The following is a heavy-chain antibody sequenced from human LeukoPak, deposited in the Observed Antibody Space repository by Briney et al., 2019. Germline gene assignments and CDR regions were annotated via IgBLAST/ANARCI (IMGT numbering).Heavy chain of an antibody. D-gene: IGHD5-24*01. CDR3: ARDRGWRQIDY. Sequence: GGSLRLSCAASGFTFNNYRMQWVRQAPGKGLVWVSIISGDGSDTTYADSVKGRFTISRDNAKNALYLQMTSLRAEDTAVYYCARDRGWRQIDYWGQGTLVAVSS. CDR1: GFTFNNYR. V-gene: IGHV3-74*01. J-gene: IGHJ4*02. CDR2: ISGDGSDT.